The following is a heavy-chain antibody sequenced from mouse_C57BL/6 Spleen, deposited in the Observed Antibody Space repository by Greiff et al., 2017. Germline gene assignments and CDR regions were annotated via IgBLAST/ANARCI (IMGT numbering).Heavy chain of an antibody. Sequence: QVQLKQSGAELARPGASVKLSCKASGYTFTSYGISWVKQRTGQGLEWIGEIYPRSGNTYYNEKFKGKATLTADKSSSTAYMELRSLTSEDSAVYFCARSSFDYYGNLMDYWGQGTSVTVSS. CDR2: IYPRSGNT. CDR1: GYTFTSYG. D-gene: IGHD1-1*01. CDR3: ARSSFDYYGNLMDY. V-gene: IGHV1-81*01. J-gene: IGHJ4*01.